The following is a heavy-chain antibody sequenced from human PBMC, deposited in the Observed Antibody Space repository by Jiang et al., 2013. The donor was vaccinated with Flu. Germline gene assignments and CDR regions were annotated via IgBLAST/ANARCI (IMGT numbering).Heavy chain of an antibody. J-gene: IGHJ5*02. CDR3: ARGPGVVDP. CDR1: GDSVSSDSAA. Sequence: SQTLSLTCAISGDSVSSDSAAWNWIRQSPSRGLEWLGRTYYRSKWYNHYAISVRSRITISPDTSKNQVSLQLRSVTPEDTAVYYCARGPGVVDPWGQGTQVTVSS. V-gene: IGHV6-1*01. CDR2: TYYRSKWYN.